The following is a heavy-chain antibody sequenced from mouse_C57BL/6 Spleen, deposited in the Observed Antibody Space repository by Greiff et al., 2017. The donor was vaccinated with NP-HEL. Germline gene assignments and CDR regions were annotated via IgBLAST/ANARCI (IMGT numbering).Heavy chain of an antibody. J-gene: IGHJ2*01. D-gene: IGHD1-1*01. V-gene: IGHV1-85*01. CDR3: ARSRAGSYYGSSFDY. Sequence: QVQLKESGPELVKPGASVKLSCKASGYTFTSYDINWVKQRPGQGLEWIGWIYPRDGSTKYNEKFKGKATLTVDTSSSTAYMELHSLTSEDSAVYSGARSRAGSYYGSSFDYWGQGTTLTVSS. CDR1: GYTFTSYD. CDR2: IYPRDGST.